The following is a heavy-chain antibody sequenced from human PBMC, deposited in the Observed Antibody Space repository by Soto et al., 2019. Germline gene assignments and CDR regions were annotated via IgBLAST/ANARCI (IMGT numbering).Heavy chain of an antibody. J-gene: IGHJ6*02. CDR1: GGSISSSNW. Sequence: QVQLQESGPGLVKPSGTLSLTCAVSGGSISSSNWWSWVRQPPGKGLEWIGEIYHSGSTNYNPSLKSRVPRSVGKSKNQFSLKLSSVTAADTAVYYCAGDGNDYGAPGGMDVWGQGTTVTVSS. V-gene: IGHV4-4*02. CDR2: IYHSGST. CDR3: AGDGNDYGAPGGMDV. D-gene: IGHD4-17*01.